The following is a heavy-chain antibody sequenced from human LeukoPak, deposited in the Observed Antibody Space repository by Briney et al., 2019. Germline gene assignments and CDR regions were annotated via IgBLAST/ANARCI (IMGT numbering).Heavy chain of an antibody. V-gene: IGHV4-34*01. CDR1: GGSFSGYY. J-gene: IGHJ4*02. CDR3: ARGLYYYDSSGYYGGYYFDY. CDR2: INHSGGT. D-gene: IGHD3-22*01. Sequence: PSETLSLTCAVYGGSFSGYYWSWIRQPPGKGLEWIGEINHSGGTNYNPSLKSRVTISVDTSKNQFSLKLSSVTAADTAVYYCARGLYYYDSSGYYGGYYFDYWGQGTLVTVSS.